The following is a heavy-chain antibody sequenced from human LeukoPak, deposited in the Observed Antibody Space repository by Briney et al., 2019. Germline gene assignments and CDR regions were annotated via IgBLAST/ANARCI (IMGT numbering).Heavy chain of an antibody. CDR3: ARHGGVVRGEGSDAFDI. Sequence: SETLSLTCTVSGGSVSSYHWNWIRQPPGKGLEWIGYIYYSGSTNSNPSLKSRVTISVDTSRNHLSLKLRSVTAADTAVYYCARHGGVVRGEGSDAFDIWGHGTMVTVSS. CDR1: GGSVSSYH. V-gene: IGHV4-59*08. J-gene: IGHJ3*02. CDR2: IYYSGST. D-gene: IGHD3-10*01.